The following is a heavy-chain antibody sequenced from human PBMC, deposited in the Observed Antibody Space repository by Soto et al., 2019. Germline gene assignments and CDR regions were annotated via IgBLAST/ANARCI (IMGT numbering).Heavy chain of an antibody. J-gene: IGHJ4*02. CDR3: ARVFSSGSGWMSYFAF. D-gene: IGHD6-25*01. Sequence: QVQLQESGPGLVEASGTLSLTCEVSTGSISSGNWWSWVRQPPGKGLEWIGEIYYTGATNYNPSLKSRITMTIDKSKDHCSLGLRYATAADTAVYYCARVFSSGSGWMSYFAFWGQGTLVSVSS. CDR1: TGSISSGNW. V-gene: IGHV4-4*02. CDR2: IYYTGAT.